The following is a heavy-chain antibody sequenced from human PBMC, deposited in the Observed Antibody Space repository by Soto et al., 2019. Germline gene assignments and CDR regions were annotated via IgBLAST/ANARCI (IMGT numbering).Heavy chain of an antibody. Sequence: GASVKVSCKASGYTFTGNYMHWVRQAPGQGLEWMGWINPNSGGTKYAQKFQGRVTMTRDTSISTAYMELSRLRSDDTAVYYCARVIVVEPAAEDYYYYYGMDVWGQGTTVTVSS. J-gene: IGHJ6*02. D-gene: IGHD2-2*01. V-gene: IGHV1-2*02. CDR3: ARVIVVEPAAEDYYYYYGMDV. CDR2: INPNSGGT. CDR1: GYTFTGNY.